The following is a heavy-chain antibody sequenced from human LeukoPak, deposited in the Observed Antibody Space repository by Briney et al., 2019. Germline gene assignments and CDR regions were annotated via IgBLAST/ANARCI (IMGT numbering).Heavy chain of an antibody. D-gene: IGHD3-22*01. CDR2: ISGSGGST. CDR3: AKSITMIVVVITCFDY. J-gene: IGHJ4*02. Sequence: GGSLRLSCAASGFTFSSYAMSWVRQAPGKGLEWVSAISGSGGSTYYADSVKGRLTISRDNSKNTLYLQMNSLRAEDTAVYYCAKSITMIVVVITCFDYWGQGTLVTVSS. CDR1: GFTFSSYA. V-gene: IGHV3-23*01.